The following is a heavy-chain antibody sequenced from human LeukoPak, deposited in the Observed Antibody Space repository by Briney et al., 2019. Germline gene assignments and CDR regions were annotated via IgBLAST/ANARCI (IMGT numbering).Heavy chain of an antibody. V-gene: IGHV3-23*01. J-gene: IGHJ5*02. D-gene: IGHD4-23*01. CDR3: AKAMTSVVTPGAS. Sequence: GGSLRLSCAASGFTFGTYAMSWVRQAPGKGLEWVSSISGSGTGTYYADSVKGRFTISRDNSKNTLYLQMNSLRAEDTAVYFCAKAMTSVVTPGASWGQGTLVTVSS. CDR2: ISGSGTGT. CDR1: GFTFGTYA.